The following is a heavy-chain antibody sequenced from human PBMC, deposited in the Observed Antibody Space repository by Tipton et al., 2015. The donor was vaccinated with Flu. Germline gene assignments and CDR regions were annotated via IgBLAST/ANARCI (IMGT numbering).Heavy chain of an antibody. D-gene: IGHD1-1*01. CDR1: GGSVSSYY. J-gene: IGHJ4*02. Sequence: TLSLTCTVSGGSVSSYYWSWIRQPPGKGLEWIGYIYYSGSTNYNPSLKSRVTMSVDTSKNQFSLKLSSVTAADTAVYYCAGDKVTTTFDFWGQGTLVTVSS. CDR3: AGDKVTTTFDF. CDR2: IYYSGST. V-gene: IGHV4-59*02.